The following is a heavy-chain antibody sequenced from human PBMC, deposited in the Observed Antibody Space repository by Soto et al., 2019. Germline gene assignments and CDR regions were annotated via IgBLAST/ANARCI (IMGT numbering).Heavy chain of an antibody. Sequence: ASVKLSCKASGNTFTSYSVYWVRQAPGQGLEWMGWINAGNGNTRYSQKFQDRVTITRDTSASTVYMELSSLRSEDTAVYYCERDRYSSSWYLGAFDYWG. D-gene: IGHD6-13*01. CDR1: GNTFTSYS. CDR2: INAGNGNT. CDR3: ERDRYSSSWYLGAFDY. J-gene: IGHJ4*01. V-gene: IGHV1-3*01.